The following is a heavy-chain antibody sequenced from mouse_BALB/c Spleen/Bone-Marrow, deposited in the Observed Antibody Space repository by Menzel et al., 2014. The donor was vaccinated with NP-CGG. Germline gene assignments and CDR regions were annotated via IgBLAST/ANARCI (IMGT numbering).Heavy chain of an antibody. CDR2: INPDSRTI. D-gene: IGHD1-1*01. CDR3: ARHNYYGNLFV. Sequence: EVKLVESGGGLVQPGGSLKLSCAASGFDFSRYWMSWVRQAPGKGLEWIGEINPDSRTINYTPSLKDKFIISRDNAKNTLYLQMSKVRSEDTALYYCARHNYYGNLFVWGAGTTVTVSS. CDR1: GFDFSRYW. J-gene: IGHJ1*01. V-gene: IGHV4-1*02.